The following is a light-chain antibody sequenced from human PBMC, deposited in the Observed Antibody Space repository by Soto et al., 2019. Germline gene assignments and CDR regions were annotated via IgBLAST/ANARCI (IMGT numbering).Light chain of an antibody. CDR2: WAS. J-gene: IGKJ4*01. CDR3: QQYYSTPVT. CDR1: QSVLYSSNNKNY. Sequence: VVTRVPDSLAVSLGERATINCKSSQSVLYSSNNKNYLAWYQQKPGQPPKLLIYWASTRESGVPDRFSGSGSGTDFTLTISSLQAEDVAVYYCQQYYSTPVTFGGGTKVDIK. V-gene: IGKV4-1*01.